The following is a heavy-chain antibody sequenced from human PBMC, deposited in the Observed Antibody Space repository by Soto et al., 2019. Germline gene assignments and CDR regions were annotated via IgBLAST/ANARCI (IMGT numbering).Heavy chain of an antibody. J-gene: IGHJ4*02. CDR2: MSGSGSGT. CDR1: GFTFTTFA. Sequence: GGSLRLSCAASGFTFTTFAMSWVRQAPGKGPEWVSAMSGSGSGTYYADSVKGRFTISRDISKNTLFLRMDSLRVEDTAVYYCAKEGRHYYDSSGDFDFWGQGTLVTVSS. CDR3: AKEGRHYYDSSGDFDF. V-gene: IGHV3-23*01. D-gene: IGHD3-22*01.